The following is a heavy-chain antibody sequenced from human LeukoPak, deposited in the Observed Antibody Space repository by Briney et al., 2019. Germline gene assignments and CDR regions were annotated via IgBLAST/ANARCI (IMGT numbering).Heavy chain of an antibody. D-gene: IGHD1-7*01. Sequence: SETLSLTCTVSGGSISSYYWSWIRHPAGRGLEWIGRIYTSGSTNYNPSLKSRVTLSVDTSKNQFSLKLSPVTAADTGVYFCGRGTGTNSIDYWGQGTLVTLPS. CDR3: GRGTGTNSIDY. V-gene: IGHV4-4*07. CDR1: GGSISSYY. J-gene: IGHJ4*02. CDR2: IYTSGST.